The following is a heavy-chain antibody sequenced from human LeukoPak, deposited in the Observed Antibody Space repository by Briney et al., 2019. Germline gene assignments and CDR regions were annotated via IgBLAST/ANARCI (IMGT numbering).Heavy chain of an antibody. CDR3: SRENGAFSPFGY. CDR2: VSLSGLT. V-gene: IGHV4-4*02. J-gene: IGHJ4*02. CDR1: GGSITSTNW. D-gene: IGHD2-8*01. Sequence: SGTLSFTCGVSGGSITSTNWWSWVRQPPGQGLEWIGEVSLSGLTNYNPSLSSRVIMALDTSKNHLSLHLTSVTAADTAVYYCSRENGAFSPFGYWGQGYLVTVLS.